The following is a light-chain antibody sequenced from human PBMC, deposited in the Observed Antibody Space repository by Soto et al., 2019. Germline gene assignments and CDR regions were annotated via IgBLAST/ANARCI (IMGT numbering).Light chain of an antibody. CDR1: QSIIRW. CDR3: QQYFDYST. Sequence: DTQMTQSPSTLSVSVGERVTIACRASQSIIRWLAWYQQKPGKAPKLLIYKASILESGVPSRFSGTGSGTEFTLTISSLQPDDFATYYCQQYFDYSTFGQGTKVEIK. J-gene: IGKJ1*01. CDR2: KAS. V-gene: IGKV1-5*03.